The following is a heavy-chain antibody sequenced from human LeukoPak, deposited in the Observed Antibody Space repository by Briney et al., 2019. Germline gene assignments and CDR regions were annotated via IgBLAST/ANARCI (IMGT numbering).Heavy chain of an antibody. CDR1: GFTFSDYY. CDR3: AREFHNSSGYDAFDI. D-gene: IGHD6-19*01. CDR2: ISSSGSTI. V-gene: IGHV3-11*01. J-gene: IGHJ3*02. Sequence: GGSLRLSCAASGFTFSDYYMSWIRQAPGKGLEWVSYISSSGSTIYYADSVKGRFTISRDNAKNSLYLQMNSLRAEDTAVYYCAREFHNSSGYDAFDIWGQGTMVTVSS.